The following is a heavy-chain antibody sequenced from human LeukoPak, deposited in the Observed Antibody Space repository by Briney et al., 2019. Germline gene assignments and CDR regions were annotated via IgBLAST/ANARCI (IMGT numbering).Heavy chain of an antibody. D-gene: IGHD3-22*01. V-gene: IGHV3-20*04. CDR2: IKWDGGST. J-gene: IGHJ4*02. CDR1: GFTFDDHG. CDR3: ARNVGSGYYYYFDY. Sequence: PGGSLRLSCAASGFTFDDHGMSGVRQAPGTALEWVSGIKWDGGSTGYEDTVKGRFTISGDNAKNSLYLQMNSLRAEDTALYYCARNVGSGYYYYFDYWGQGTLVTVSS.